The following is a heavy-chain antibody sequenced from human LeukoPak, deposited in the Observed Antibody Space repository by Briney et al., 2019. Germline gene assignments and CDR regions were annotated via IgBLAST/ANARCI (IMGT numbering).Heavy chain of an antibody. Sequence: GGSLRLSCAASGFTFSSYGMSWVRQAPGKGLEWVSAISGSAGGTRNADSLKDRFRSGSTYYADSVKGRFSISRDNSKNTLYLQMNSLRAEDTAVYYCARPGGSYRYYFDYWGQGTLVTVSS. V-gene: IGHV3-23*02. CDR3: ARPGGSYRYYFDY. CDR1: GFTFSSYG. CDR2: ISGSAGGT. D-gene: IGHD1-26*01. J-gene: IGHJ4*02.